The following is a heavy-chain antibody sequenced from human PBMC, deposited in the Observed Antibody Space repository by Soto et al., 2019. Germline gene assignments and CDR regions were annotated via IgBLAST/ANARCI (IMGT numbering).Heavy chain of an antibody. CDR2: ISTGDSPI. Sequence: GGSLRLSCAASGFTFSDYAMNRVRQAPGKGLEWVSYISTGDSPIYYADSVKGRFTISRDNAKKSLYLQMISLRAEGTAVYYCATVCRFCSGSNSLYWGRGTLVTVSS. D-gene: IGHD2-15*01. V-gene: IGHV3-48*01. CDR1: GFTFSDYA. J-gene: IGHJ4*02. CDR3: ATVCRFCSGSNSLY.